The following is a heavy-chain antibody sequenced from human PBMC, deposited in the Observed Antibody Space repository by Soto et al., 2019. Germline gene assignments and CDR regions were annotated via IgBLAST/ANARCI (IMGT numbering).Heavy chain of an antibody. J-gene: IGHJ4*02. D-gene: IGHD3-3*01. CDR3: AKDGTIFGVVIIRY. CDR2: LDEGGGEK. Sequence: GGSLRLSCAASEFSFSDYWMAWVRQAPGKGLEWVANLDEGGGEKHYVDSVKGRFTISRDNSKNTLYLQMNSLRAEDTVVYYCAKDGTIFGVVIIRYWGQGTLVTVSS. CDR1: EFSFSDYW. V-gene: IGHV3-7*05.